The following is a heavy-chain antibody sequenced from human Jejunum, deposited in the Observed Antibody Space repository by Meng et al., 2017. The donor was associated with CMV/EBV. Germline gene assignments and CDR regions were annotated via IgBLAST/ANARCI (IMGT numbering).Heavy chain of an antibody. D-gene: IGHD3-10*01. CDR3: ARWHYYGSGSYAFDM. V-gene: IGHV3-7*01. CDR2: INQNENEK. CDR1: FTVSGYW. J-gene: IGHJ3*02. Sequence: FTVSGYWMSGVRQAPGKGLEWVANINQNENEKYYVDSVTGRFTISRDNAQNSLYLQMSSLRAEDTAVYYCARWHYYGSGSYAFDMWGQGTMVTVSS.